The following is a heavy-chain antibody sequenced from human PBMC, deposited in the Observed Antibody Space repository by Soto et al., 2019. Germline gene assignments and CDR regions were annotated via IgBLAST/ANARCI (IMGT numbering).Heavy chain of an antibody. V-gene: IGHV3-23*01. D-gene: IGHD2-2*01. CDR2: ISGSGGST. Sequence: PGGSLRFSCAASGFTFSSYAMSWVRQAPGKGLEWVSAISGSGGSTYYADSVKGRFTISRDNSKNTLYLQMNSLRAEATAVYYCAKPPYCSSTSCYGVGGYQPLPDYWGQGTLVTVPQ. J-gene: IGHJ4*02. CDR3: AKPPYCSSTSCYGVGGYQPLPDY. CDR1: GFTFSSYA.